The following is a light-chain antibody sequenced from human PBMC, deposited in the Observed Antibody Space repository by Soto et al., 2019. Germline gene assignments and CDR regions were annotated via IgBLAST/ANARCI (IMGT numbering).Light chain of an antibody. Sequence: QSALTQPPSASGSPGQSVTISCTGTSTDVGAYNYVSWYQQRPGKAPKLMIFEVTKRPSGVPDRFSGSKSGNTASLTVSGVQADDEADYYCSSITSTSTYVFGAGTQLTVL. CDR2: EVT. CDR3: SSITSTSTYV. J-gene: IGLJ7*01. V-gene: IGLV2-8*01. CDR1: STDVGAYNY.